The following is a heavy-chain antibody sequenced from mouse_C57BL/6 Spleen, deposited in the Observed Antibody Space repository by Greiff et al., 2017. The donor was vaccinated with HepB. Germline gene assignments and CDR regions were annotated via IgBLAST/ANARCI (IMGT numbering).Heavy chain of an antibody. CDR3: ARDDPDY. Sequence: EVKLVESGGGLVKPGGSLKLSCAASGFTFSSYAMSWVRQTPEKRLEWVATISDGGSYTYYPDNVKGRFTISRDNAKNNLYLQMSHLKSEDTAMYYCARDDPDYWGQRTSVTVSS. J-gene: IGHJ4*01. V-gene: IGHV5-4*01. CDR2: ISDGGSYT. CDR1: GFTFSSYA.